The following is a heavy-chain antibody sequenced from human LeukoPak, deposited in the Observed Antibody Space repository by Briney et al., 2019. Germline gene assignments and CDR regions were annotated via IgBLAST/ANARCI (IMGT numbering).Heavy chain of an antibody. Sequence: ASVKVSCKASGYTFTSYYIHWVRRAPGPGLEWMGIINPSGGSTSYAQKFQGRVTMTRDTSTSTVYMELSSLRSEDTAVYYCARARLNYYYYGMDVWGQGTTVTVSS. CDR2: INPSGGST. J-gene: IGHJ6*02. V-gene: IGHV1-46*01. D-gene: IGHD6-19*01. CDR1: GYTFTSYY. CDR3: ARARLNYYYYGMDV.